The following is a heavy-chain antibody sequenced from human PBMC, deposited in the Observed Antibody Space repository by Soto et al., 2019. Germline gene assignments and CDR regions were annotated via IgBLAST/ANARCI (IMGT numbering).Heavy chain of an antibody. V-gene: IGHV4-59*07. Sequence: PAGALARMCTAAGCPICRYEMIWIRQPPGKGLEWIGYIYYSGSTNYNPSLKSRVTISVDTSKNQFSLKLSSVTAADTAVYYCARGSSGSSYYFDYWGQGTLVTVS. D-gene: IGHD1-26*01. CDR3: ARGSSGSSYYFDY. J-gene: IGHJ4*02. CDR1: GCPICRYE. CDR2: IYYSGST.